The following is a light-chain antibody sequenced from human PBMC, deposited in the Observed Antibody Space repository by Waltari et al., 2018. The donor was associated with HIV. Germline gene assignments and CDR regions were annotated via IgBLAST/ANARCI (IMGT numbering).Light chain of an antibody. CDR1: QTLLYTDGYKY. CDR3: MQSLQGYS. V-gene: IGKV2-28*01. CDR2: LTS. Sequence: DIVMNQSPLSLPVTPGESASISCRSTQTLLYTDGYKYLEWYQQKPGQSPRLLIYLTSTRASGVPDRFSGSGSGTEFTLHISRVEAEDVGTYYCMQSLQGYSFGQGTKLEIK. J-gene: IGKJ2*01.